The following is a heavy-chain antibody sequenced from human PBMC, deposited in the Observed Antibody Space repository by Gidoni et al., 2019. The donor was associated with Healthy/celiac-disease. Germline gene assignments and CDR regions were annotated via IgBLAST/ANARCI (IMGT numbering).Heavy chain of an antibody. J-gene: IGHJ4*02. CDR3: AKVPYDSSGYYYVHFDY. D-gene: IGHD3-22*01. Sequence: EVQLLESGGGVVQPGGSLRLSCAASGFTFSSYAMSWVRQAPGKGLEWVSAISGSGGSTYYADSVKGRFTISRDNSKNTLYLQMNSLRAEDTAVYYCAKVPYDSSGYYYVHFDYWGQGTLVTVSS. V-gene: IGHV3-23*01. CDR1: GFTFSSYA. CDR2: ISGSGGST.